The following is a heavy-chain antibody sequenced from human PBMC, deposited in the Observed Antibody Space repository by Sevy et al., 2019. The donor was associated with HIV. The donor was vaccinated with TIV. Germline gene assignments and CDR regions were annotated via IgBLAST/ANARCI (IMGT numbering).Heavy chain of an antibody. CDR2: IYYSGST. CDR1: GGSVSSGSYY. D-gene: IGHD1-26*01. CDR3: ARDMRQGILPTYGMDV. Sequence: SETLSLTCTVSGGSVSSGSYYWSWIRQPPGKGLEWIGYIYYSGSTNYNPSLKSRVTISVDTSKNQFSLKLSSVTAADTAVYYCARDMRQGILPTYGMDVWGQGTTVTVSS. V-gene: IGHV4-61*01. J-gene: IGHJ6*02.